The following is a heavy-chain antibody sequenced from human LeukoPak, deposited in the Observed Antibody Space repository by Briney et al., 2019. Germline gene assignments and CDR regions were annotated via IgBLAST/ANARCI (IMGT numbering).Heavy chain of an antibody. CDR2: IYYSGST. CDR1: GGSISSYY. Sequence: SETLSLTCTVSGGSISSYYRSWIRQPPGKGLEWIGYIYYSGSTNYNPSLKSRVTISVDTSKNQFSLKLSSVTAADTAVYYCARSDGNNFDYWGQGTLVTVSS. D-gene: IGHD5-24*01. V-gene: IGHV4-59*01. CDR3: ARSDGNNFDY. J-gene: IGHJ4*02.